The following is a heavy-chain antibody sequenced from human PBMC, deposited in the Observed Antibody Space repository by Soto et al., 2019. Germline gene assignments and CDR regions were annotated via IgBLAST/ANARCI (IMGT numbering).Heavy chain of an antibody. V-gene: IGHV4-59*01. CDR2: IYYSGST. Sequence: PXGTLALTSTVSGGSISSYYWSWIRQPPGKGLEWIGYIYYSGSTNYNPSLKSRVTISVDTSKNQFSLKLSSVTAADTAVYYCAGGYGSGYYYWFDPWGQGTLVTVSS. D-gene: IGHD3-22*01. CDR1: GGSISSYY. CDR3: AGGYGSGYYYWFDP. J-gene: IGHJ5*02.